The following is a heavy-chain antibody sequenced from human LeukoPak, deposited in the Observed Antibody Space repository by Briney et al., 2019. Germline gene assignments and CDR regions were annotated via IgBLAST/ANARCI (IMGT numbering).Heavy chain of an antibody. CDR2: IIPIFGTA. V-gene: IGHV1-69*01. CDR3: ARGAGYAAMVTSFDY. Sequence: SVKVSCKASGGTFSSYAISWVRQAPGQGLEWVGGIIPIFGTANYAQKFQGRVTITADESTSTAYMELSSLRSEDTAVYYCARGAGYAAMVTSFDYWGQGTLVTVSS. CDR1: GGTFSSYA. D-gene: IGHD5-18*01. J-gene: IGHJ4*02.